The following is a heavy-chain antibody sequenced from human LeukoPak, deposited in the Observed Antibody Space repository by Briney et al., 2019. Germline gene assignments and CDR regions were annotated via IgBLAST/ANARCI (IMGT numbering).Heavy chain of an antibody. CDR2: INHSGST. V-gene: IGHV4-34*01. CDR3: ARGEGVYYYGSGSYNWFDP. D-gene: IGHD3-10*01. CDR1: GGSFSGYY. J-gene: IGHJ5*02. Sequence: SETLSLTCAVYGGSFSGYYWSWIRQPPGKGLEWIGEINHSGSTNYNPSLKSRVTISVDTSKNQFSLKLSSVTAADTAVYYCARGEGVYYYGSGSYNWFDPWGQGTLVTVSS.